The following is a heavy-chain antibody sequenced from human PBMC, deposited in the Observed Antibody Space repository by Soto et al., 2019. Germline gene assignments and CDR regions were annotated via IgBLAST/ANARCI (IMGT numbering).Heavy chain of an antibody. D-gene: IGHD3-10*01. CDR1: GGTFSSYT. J-gene: IGHJ4*02. CDR2: IIPILGIA. CDR3: ASGWGNDTTFDY. V-gene: IGHV1-69*02. Sequence: ASVKVSCEASGGTFSSYTISWVRQAPGQGLEWMGRIIPILGIANYAQKFQGRVTITADKSTSTAYMELSSLRSEDTAVYYCASGWGNDTTFDYWGQGTLVTVSS.